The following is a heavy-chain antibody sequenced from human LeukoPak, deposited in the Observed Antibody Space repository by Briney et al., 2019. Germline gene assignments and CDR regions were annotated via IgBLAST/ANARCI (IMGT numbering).Heavy chain of an antibody. V-gene: IGHV3-23*01. CDR2: ISGSGDTP. J-gene: IGHJ5*02. CDR1: GFTFGDYA. Sequence: GGSLRLSCAASGFTFGDYALNWVRQAPGKGLEWVSSISGSGDTPWYADSVKGRFYISRDNSKNTLYLQMNNLRVEDTALYYCAKESGYSAYNSLEAWGQGTPVTVSS. CDR3: AKESGYSAYNSLEA. D-gene: IGHD5-12*01.